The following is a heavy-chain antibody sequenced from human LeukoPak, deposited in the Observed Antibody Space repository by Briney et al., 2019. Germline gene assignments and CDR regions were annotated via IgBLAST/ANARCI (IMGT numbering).Heavy chain of an antibody. CDR2: MNPNSGNT. CDR3: ARELPLTVVPAATVLYYYYYYMDV. J-gene: IGHJ6*03. D-gene: IGHD2-2*01. V-gene: IGHV1-8*03. CDR1: GYTLTSYE. Sequence: ASVKVSCKAYGYTLTSYEINWVRQATGQGLEWMGWMNPNSGNTGYAQKFQGRVTITRNTSISTAYMELSSLRSDDTAVYYCARELPLTVVPAATVLYYYYYYMDVWGKGTTVTISS.